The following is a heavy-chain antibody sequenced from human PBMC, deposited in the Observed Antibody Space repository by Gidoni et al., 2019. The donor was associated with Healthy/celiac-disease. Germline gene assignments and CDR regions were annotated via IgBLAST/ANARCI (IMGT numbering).Heavy chain of an antibody. CDR3: ARAGRWLQYGSFDY. J-gene: IGHJ4*02. Sequence: QVQLQESGPGLVKPSETLSLTCAVSGYSISSGYYWGWIRQPPGKGLEWIGSIYHSGSTYYNPSLKSRVTISVDTSKNQFSLKLSSVTAADTAVYYCARAGRWLQYGSFDYWGQGTLVTVSS. D-gene: IGHD5-12*01. CDR1: GYSISSGYY. V-gene: IGHV4-38-2*01. CDR2: IYHSGST.